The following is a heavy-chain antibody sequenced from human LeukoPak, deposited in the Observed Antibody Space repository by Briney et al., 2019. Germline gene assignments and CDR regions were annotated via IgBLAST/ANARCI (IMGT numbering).Heavy chain of an antibody. D-gene: IGHD1-26*01. CDR3: ARGRGELLRDNWFDP. CDR1: GYSFTSYW. CDR2: IYPGDSDT. V-gene: IGHV5-51*01. J-gene: IGHJ5*02. Sequence: GESLKISCKGSGYSFTSYWIGWVRQMPGKGLEWMGIIYPGDSDTRYSPSFQGQVTISADKSISTAYLQWSSLKASDTAMYYCARGRGELLRDNWFDPWGQGTLVIVSS.